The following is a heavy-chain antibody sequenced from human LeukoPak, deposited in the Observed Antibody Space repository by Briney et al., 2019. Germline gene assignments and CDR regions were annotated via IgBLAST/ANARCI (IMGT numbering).Heavy chain of an antibody. V-gene: IGHV5-51*01. CDR2: IYPGDSDT. D-gene: IGHD3-3*01. J-gene: IGHJ6*02. Sequence: GESLKISCKGSGYSFTSYWIGWVRQMPGKGLEWMGIIYPGDSDTRYSPSFQGQVTISADKSISTAYLQWSSLKASDTAMYYCASHKVDFWSGQYNYYGMDVWGHGTPVTVSS. CDR3: ASHKVDFWSGQYNYYGMDV. CDR1: GYSFTSYW.